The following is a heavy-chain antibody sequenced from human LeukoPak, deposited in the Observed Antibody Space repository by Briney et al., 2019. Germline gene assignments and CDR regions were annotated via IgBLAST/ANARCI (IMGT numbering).Heavy chain of an antibody. V-gene: IGHV3-23*01. CDR2: ISSSGGNT. CDR3: AKAIYASGSYYTSIDY. CDR1: GFTFSSYA. J-gene: IGHJ4*02. D-gene: IGHD3-10*01. Sequence: GGSLRLSCAASGFTFSSYAMGWVRQAPGKGLEWVSSISSSGGNTYYADSVRGRFTISRDNSKNTLYIQMNSLRAEDTAVYYCAKAIYASGSYYTSIDYWGQGTLVTVSS.